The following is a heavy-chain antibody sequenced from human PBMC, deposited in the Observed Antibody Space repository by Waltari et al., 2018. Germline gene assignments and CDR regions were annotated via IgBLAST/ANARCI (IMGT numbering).Heavy chain of an antibody. D-gene: IGHD3-16*01. V-gene: IGHV4-59*08. CDR3: ARRFDYDYFDP. CDR1: GGPIRSDN. CDR2: IYQSGST. J-gene: IGHJ4*02. Sequence: QVQLQESGPGLVKPSETLSLRCTVSGGPIRSDNWSWLRQPPGRGLEGSGYIYQSGSTNYNPSLKSRVTMSKDMAKNQLSLTLTSVTAADTAIYYCARRFDYDYFDPWGQGTLVTVSS.